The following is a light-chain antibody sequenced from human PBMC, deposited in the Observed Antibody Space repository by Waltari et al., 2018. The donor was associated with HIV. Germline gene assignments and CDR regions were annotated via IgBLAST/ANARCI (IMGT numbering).Light chain of an antibody. CDR1: QNNGNN. V-gene: IGKV3-15*01. Sequence: RVLNPSPVTLFVSPGERATLSCTASQNNGNNLACYQYKPGPAPRLLLYGASTRATGIPARFSGCGSATEFTLTIDNLQSADSAVYYCQHYNTWPYTFGRGTKLVI. CDR2: GAS. J-gene: IGKJ2*01. CDR3: QHYNTWPYT.